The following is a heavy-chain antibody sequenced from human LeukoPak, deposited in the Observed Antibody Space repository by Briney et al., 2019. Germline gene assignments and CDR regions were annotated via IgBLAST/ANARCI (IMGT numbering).Heavy chain of an antibody. CDR1: GFTFSNYG. Sequence: GGSLRLSCAASGFTFSNYGMHWVRQAPGKGLEWVAVIWYDGSNKYYVDSVTGRFTTSRDNSKNTLYLQMNSLRAEDTAVYYCARDSDTAVEIDCWGQGTLVTVSS. J-gene: IGHJ4*02. D-gene: IGHD5-18*01. V-gene: IGHV3-33*01. CDR2: IWYDGSNK. CDR3: ARDSDTAVEIDC.